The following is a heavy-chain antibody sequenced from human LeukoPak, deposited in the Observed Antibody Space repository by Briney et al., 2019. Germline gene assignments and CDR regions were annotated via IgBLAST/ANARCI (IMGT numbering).Heavy chain of an antibody. D-gene: IGHD2-15*01. CDR2: INPNTGGT. CDR3: AREYCSGGSCYGYYFDY. J-gene: IGHJ4*02. V-gene: IGHV1-2*02. CDR1: GYSFTDSY. Sequence: ASVKVSCKTSGYSFTDSYIHWVRQAPGQSLEWMGRINPNTGGTNYAQKFQGRVSMTSDTSISTAYMELSRLRFDDTALYYCAREYCSGGSCYGYYFDYRGQGTLVTVSS.